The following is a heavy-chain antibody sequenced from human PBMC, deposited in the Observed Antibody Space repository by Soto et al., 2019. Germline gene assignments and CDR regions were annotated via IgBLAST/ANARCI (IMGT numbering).Heavy chain of an antibody. D-gene: IGHD2-15*01. Sequence: QVQLQESGPGLVKPSETLSLTCTVSGGSISNFYWSWIRQPPGKGLEWIGYIYYSGSTNYNPSLKCRVTVSVDTSKYQFSLKLSSVTAADTAVYFCARRDGGNLDYWGQGTLVTVSS. CDR2: IYYSGST. CDR3: ARRDGGNLDY. J-gene: IGHJ4*02. CDR1: GGSISNFY. V-gene: IGHV4-59*08.